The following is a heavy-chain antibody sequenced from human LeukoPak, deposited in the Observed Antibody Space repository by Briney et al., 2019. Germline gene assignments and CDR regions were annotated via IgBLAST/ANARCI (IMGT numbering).Heavy chain of an antibody. D-gene: IGHD2-2*01. J-gene: IGHJ5*02. CDR3: ANVGYCSSTSCYNWFDP. CDR1: GGTFSSYG. CDR2: ISAYNGNT. V-gene: IGHV1-18*01. Sequence: GSSVKVSCKASGGTFSSYGISWVRQAPGQGLEWMGWISAYNGNTNYAQKLQGRVTMTTDTSTSTAYMELRSLRSDDTAVYYCANVGYCSSTSCYNWFDPWGQGTLVTVSS.